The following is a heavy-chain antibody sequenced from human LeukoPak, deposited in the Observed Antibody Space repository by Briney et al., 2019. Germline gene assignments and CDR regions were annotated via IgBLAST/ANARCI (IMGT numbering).Heavy chain of an antibody. V-gene: IGHV4-4*02. D-gene: IGHD3-22*01. CDR2: IYHSGST. Sequence: SETLSLTCDVSGGSISSSNWWSWVRQPPGKGLEWIGEIYHSGSTNYNPSLKSRVTISVDKSKNQFSLKLSSVTAADTAVYYCARGNGYYRRPIDYWGQGTLVTVSS. J-gene: IGHJ4*02. CDR1: GGSISSSNW. CDR3: ARGNGYYRRPIDY.